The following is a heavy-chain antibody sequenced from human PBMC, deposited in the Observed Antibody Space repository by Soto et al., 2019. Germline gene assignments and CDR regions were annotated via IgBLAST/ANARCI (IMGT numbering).Heavy chain of an antibody. CDR1: GFTFTSSA. Sequence: SVKVSCKASGFTFTSSAVQWVRQARGQRLEYIGWIVVDNGNTNYAQNFQDRVTITRDMSTSTAYMELSSLRSEDTAVYYCARADKDYIVVVTATHYYYYGMDVWGQGTTVTVSS. CDR2: IVVDNGNT. CDR3: ARADKDYIVVVTATHYYYYGMDV. D-gene: IGHD2-21*02. J-gene: IGHJ6*02. V-gene: IGHV1-58*01.